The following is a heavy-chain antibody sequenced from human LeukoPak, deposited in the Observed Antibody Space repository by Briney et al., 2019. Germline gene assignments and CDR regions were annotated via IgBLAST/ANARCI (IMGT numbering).Heavy chain of an antibody. D-gene: IGHD2-2*01. Sequence: SETLSLTCTVSGGSINNYYWSWIRQPPGKGPEWIGYIYYSESTNYNPSLKSRVTISVDTPKDQFSLELSSVTAADTAVYYCARGGRRYCSTTTCCEFDFWGRGTLVTVSS. CDR3: ARGGRRYCSTTTCCEFDF. V-gene: IGHV4-59*01. CDR1: GGSINNYY. J-gene: IGHJ4*02. CDR2: IYYSEST.